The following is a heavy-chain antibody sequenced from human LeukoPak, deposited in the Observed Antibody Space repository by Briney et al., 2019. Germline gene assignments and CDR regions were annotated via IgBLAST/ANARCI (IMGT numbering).Heavy chain of an antibody. Sequence: GGSLRLSCAASGFTFDDYAMHWVRQAPGKGLEWVSLISWDGGSTYYADSVKGRFTISRDNSKNSLYLQMNSLRAEDTALYYCAKGRQYRPNRTGPTSWPLFDYWGQGTLVTVSS. J-gene: IGHJ4*02. CDR1: GFTFDDYA. V-gene: IGHV3-43D*03. D-gene: IGHD1-14*01. CDR2: ISWDGGST. CDR3: AKGRQYRPNRTGPTSWPLFDY.